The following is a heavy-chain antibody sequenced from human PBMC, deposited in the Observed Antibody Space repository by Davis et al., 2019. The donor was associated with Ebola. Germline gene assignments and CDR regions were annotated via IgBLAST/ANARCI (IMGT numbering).Heavy chain of an antibody. CDR3: ARRGYGDYWFDP. CDR2: IYPGDSDT. D-gene: IGHD4-17*01. Sequence: GGSLRLSCKTSGYSFTGYWIGWVRQMPGKGLEWMGIIYPGDSDTRYSPSFQGQVTISADKSISTAYLQWSSLKASDTAMYYCARRGYGDYWFDPWGQGTLVTVSS. CDR1: GYSFTGYW. V-gene: IGHV5-51*01. J-gene: IGHJ5*02.